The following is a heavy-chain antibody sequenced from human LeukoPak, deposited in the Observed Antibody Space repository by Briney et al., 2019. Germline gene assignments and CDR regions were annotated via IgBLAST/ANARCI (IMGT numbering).Heavy chain of an antibody. CDR3: ARDSGDYVWGSYRPPCYFDY. V-gene: IGHV3-7*01. CDR2: IKQDGSEK. CDR1: GFTFSSYW. D-gene: IGHD3-16*02. Sequence: GGSLRLSCAASGFTFSSYWMSWVRQAPGKGLEWVANIKQDGSEKYYVDSVKGRFTISRDNAKNSLYLQMNSLRAEDTAVYYCARDSGDYVWGSYRPPCYFDYWGQGTLVTVSS. J-gene: IGHJ4*02.